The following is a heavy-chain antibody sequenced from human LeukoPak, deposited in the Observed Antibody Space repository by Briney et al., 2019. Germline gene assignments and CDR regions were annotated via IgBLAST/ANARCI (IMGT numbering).Heavy chain of an antibody. D-gene: IGHD4-17*01. CDR2: IYYSGST. CDR1: GGSISSGGYY. CDR3: ARQYTVTYFDY. Sequence: SETLSLTCTVSGGSISSGGYYWSWIRQHPGKGLEWIGYIYYSGSTYYNPSLKSRVTISVDTSKNQFSLKLSSVTAADTAVYYCARQYTVTYFDYWGQGTLVTVSS. J-gene: IGHJ4*02. V-gene: IGHV4-31*03.